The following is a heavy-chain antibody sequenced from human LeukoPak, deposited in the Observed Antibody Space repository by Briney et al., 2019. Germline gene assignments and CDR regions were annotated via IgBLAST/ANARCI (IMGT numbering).Heavy chain of an antibody. CDR1: GFTFSSYS. CDR2: ISSSSSYI. J-gene: IGHJ3*02. D-gene: IGHD2-8*01. Sequence: GGSLRLSCAASGFTFSSYSMNWVRQAPGKGLEWVSSISSSSSYIYYADSVKGRFTISRDNAKNSLYLQMNSLRADDTAVYYCARVQGHPPNGLDIWGQGTMVTVSS. CDR3: ARVQGHPPNGLDI. V-gene: IGHV3-21*01.